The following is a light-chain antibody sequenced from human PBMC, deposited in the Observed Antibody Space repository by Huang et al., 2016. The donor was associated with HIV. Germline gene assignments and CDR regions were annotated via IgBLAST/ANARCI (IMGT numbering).Light chain of an antibody. Sequence: EIVMTQSPATLSVSPGERATLPCRTSQSINNNLAWYQQKPGHAPRLLIFDTYTRAAGFPARFSGRGSGTDFTLTISSLQSEDFAVYYCQEYNNWPGTFGQGTKVELK. V-gene: IGKV3-15*01. CDR3: QEYNNWPGT. CDR2: DTY. CDR1: QSINNN. J-gene: IGKJ1*01.